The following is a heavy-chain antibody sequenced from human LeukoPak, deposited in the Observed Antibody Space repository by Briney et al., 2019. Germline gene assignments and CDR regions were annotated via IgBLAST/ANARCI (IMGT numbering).Heavy chain of an antibody. CDR2: IHHTGST. D-gene: IGHD1-26*01. CDR1: GGSISTDVW. CDR3: ASKKNSGSTYFDS. Sequence: SETLSLTCAVSGGSISTDVWWSWVRQPPGKGLEWIGEIHHTGSTNYNPSLKSRLTTSLDKFKNQFSLKLNSVTAADTAVYYCASKKNSGSTYFDSWGQGTLVTVS. J-gene: IGHJ4*02. V-gene: IGHV4-4*02.